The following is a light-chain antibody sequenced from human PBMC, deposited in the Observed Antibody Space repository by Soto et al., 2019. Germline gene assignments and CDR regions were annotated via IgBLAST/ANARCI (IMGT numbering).Light chain of an antibody. J-gene: IGLJ2*01. CDR3: QSYDRSLSGSV. CDR1: SSNIGAGYD. Sequence: QTVVTQPPSVSGAPGQRVTISCTGSSSNIGAGYDVHWYQQLPGTAPKLLIYGNSNRPSGVPDRFSGSKSDTSVSLAITGLQAEDEADYYCQSYDRSLSGSVFGGGTKLTVL. CDR2: GNS. V-gene: IGLV1-40*01.